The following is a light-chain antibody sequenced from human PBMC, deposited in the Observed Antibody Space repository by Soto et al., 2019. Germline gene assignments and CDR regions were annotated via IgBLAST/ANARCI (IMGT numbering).Light chain of an antibody. J-gene: IGKJ1*01. CDR2: KAS. CDR1: QSISSW. Sequence: DIQMTQSPSTLSASVGDRVTITCRASQSISSWLDWYQQKPGTPPKLLINKASSLESGVPSRFSGSGSGTEFTLTISSLQPDDFATYYCQQYKSHRRTFGQGTKVDIK. V-gene: IGKV1-5*03. CDR3: QQYKSHRRT.